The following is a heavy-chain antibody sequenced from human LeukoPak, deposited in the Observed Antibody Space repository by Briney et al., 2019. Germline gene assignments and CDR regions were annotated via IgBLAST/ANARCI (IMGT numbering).Heavy chain of an antibody. CDR2: IIPIFGTA. Sequence: GSSVKVSCKASGGTFSSYAISWVRQAPGQGLEWMGGIIPIFGTANYAQKFQGRVTITADESTSTAYMELSSLRSEDTAVYYCARDAPGVVNAGGAFDIWGQGTMVTVSS. CDR1: GGTFSSYA. D-gene: IGHD3-10*01. CDR3: ARDAPGVVNAGGAFDI. J-gene: IGHJ3*02. V-gene: IGHV1-69*01.